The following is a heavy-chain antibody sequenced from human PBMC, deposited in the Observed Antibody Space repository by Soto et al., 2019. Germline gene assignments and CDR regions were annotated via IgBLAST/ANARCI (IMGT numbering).Heavy chain of an antibody. CDR2: ISVSGDRT. J-gene: IGHJ4*02. Sequence: GGSLRLSCAASGFTFTSYAMCWVRQAPGKGLEWVSSISVSGDRTFYADSVKGRFTISRDNSGNTLHLQMNSLRAEDTALYYCAKDGDSMSRNKPLDYWGQGTLVTVSS. CDR3: AKDGDSMSRNKPLDY. D-gene: IGHD3-22*01. CDR1: GFTFTSYA. V-gene: IGHV3-23*01.